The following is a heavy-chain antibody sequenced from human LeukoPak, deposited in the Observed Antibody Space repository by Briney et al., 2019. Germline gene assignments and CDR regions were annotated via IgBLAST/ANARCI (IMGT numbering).Heavy chain of an antibody. Sequence: GGSLRLSCAASGFTFSSYWMHWVRQAPGKGLVWVSRINSDGSSTSYADSVKGRFTISRDNAKNTLYLQMNSLRAEDTAVYYCARERRWYDILTGYSGGNWFDPWGQGTLVTVSS. V-gene: IGHV3-74*01. CDR3: ARERRWYDILTGYSGGNWFDP. J-gene: IGHJ5*02. D-gene: IGHD3-9*01. CDR2: INSDGSST. CDR1: GFTFSSYW.